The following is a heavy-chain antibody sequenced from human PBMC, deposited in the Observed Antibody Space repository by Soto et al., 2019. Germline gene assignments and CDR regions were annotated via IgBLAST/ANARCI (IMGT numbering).Heavy chain of an antibody. CDR2: IYYSGST. V-gene: IGHV4-61*01. CDR1: GGSVRTSTYY. J-gene: IGHJ3*02. Sequence: QVQLQESGPGLVKPSETLSLTCTVSGGSVRTSTYYWTWIRQPPGKGLEWIGHIYYSGSTNYNPSLKSRVTISMDTSKNQFSLKLSAVTAADTAVYYCALSHYYGRLEPFDIWGQGTLVTVS. D-gene: IGHD3-10*01. CDR3: ALSHYYGRLEPFDI.